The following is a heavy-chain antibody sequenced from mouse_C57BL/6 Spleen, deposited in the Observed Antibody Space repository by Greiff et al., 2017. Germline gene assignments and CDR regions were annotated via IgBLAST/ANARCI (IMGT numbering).Heavy chain of an antibody. D-gene: IGHD2-3*01. CDR1: GYTFTSYW. Sequence: VQLQQPGAELVMPGASVKLSCKASGYTFTSYWMHWVKQRPGQGLEWIGEIDPSDSYTNYNQKFKGKSTLTVDKSSSTAYMQLSSLTSEDSAVYYCARWLLRGGAMDYWGQGTSVTVSS. V-gene: IGHV1-69*01. CDR3: ARWLLRGGAMDY. CDR2: IDPSDSYT. J-gene: IGHJ4*01.